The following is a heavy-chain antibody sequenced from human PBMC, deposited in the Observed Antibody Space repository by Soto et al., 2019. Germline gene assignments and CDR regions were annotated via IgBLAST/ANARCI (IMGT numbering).Heavy chain of an antibody. Sequence: QVHLVQSGAEVKKPGASVKVSCKGSGYAFTTYGITWVRQAPGQGLEWMGWISAHSGNTNYAQKLQDRVTVTRDTSTGTAYMELRSLRSDDTAVYYWARGRYGDYWGQGALVTVSS. CDR3: ARGRYGDY. D-gene: IGHD1-1*01. CDR1: GYAFTTYG. V-gene: IGHV1-18*01. CDR2: ISAHSGNT. J-gene: IGHJ4*02.